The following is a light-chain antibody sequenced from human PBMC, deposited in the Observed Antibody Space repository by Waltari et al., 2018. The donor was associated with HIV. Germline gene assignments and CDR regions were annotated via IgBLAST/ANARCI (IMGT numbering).Light chain of an antibody. V-gene: IGKV1-12*02. CDR1: EGIASW. Sequence: DIQMTQSPSSVSASVGDTVTITCRASEGIASWLAWYQQKPGEAPNLLIYPASSLQTGVPSRFSGSESGTDFTHTISSLQPEDFATYYCQQANSFPWTFGQGTKVEIK. J-gene: IGKJ1*01. CDR2: PAS. CDR3: QQANSFPWT.